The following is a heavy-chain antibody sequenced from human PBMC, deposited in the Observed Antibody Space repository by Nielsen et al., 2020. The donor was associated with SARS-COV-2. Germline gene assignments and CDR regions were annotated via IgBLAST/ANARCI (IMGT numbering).Heavy chain of an antibody. J-gene: IGHJ4*02. V-gene: IGHV1-69*02. Sequence: SVKVSCKASGGTFSRYTISWVRQAPGQGLEWMGRIMPILGIANYAQKFQGRVTITADKSTSPAYMELSSLRSEDTAVYYCASSTVGARYFFDYWGQGTLFTVSS. D-gene: IGHD1-26*01. CDR2: IMPILGIA. CDR3: ASSTVGARYFFDY. CDR1: GGTFSRYT.